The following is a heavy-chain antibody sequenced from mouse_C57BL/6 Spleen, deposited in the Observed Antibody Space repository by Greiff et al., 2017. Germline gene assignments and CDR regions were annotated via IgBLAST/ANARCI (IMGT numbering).Heavy chain of an antibody. D-gene: IGHD4-1*01. CDR2: INYDGSST. J-gene: IGHJ2*01. CDR1: GFTFSDYY. V-gene: IGHV5-16*01. Sequence: EVMLVESEGGLVQPGSSMKLSCTASGFTFSDYYMAWVRQVPEKGLEWVANINYDGSSTYYLDSLKSRFIISRDNAKNILYLQMSSLKSEDTATYYCARERGGLGDYWGQGTTLTVSS. CDR3: ARERGGLGDY.